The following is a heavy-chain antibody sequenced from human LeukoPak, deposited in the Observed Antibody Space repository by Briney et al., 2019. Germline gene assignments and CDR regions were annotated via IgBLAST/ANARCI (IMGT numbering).Heavy chain of an antibody. CDR3: ARVYYDHVMGPTTHFDY. Sequence: PGGSLRLSCAASGFTFDDYGMSWVRQAPGKGLEWVSGINWNGGSTGNADSVKGRFTISRDNAKNSLYLQMNSLRAEDTALYYCARVYYDHVMGPTTHFDYWGQGTLVTVSS. J-gene: IGHJ4*02. CDR2: INWNGGST. CDR1: GFTFDDYG. D-gene: IGHD3-16*01. V-gene: IGHV3-20*04.